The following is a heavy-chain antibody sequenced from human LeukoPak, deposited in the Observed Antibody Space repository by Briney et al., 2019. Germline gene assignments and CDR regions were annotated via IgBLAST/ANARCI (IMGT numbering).Heavy chain of an antibody. V-gene: IGHV1-69*05. J-gene: IGHJ4*02. CDR2: IIPIFGTA. CDR1: GGTFSSYA. Sequence: RASVKVSCKASGGTFSSYAISWVRQAPGQGLEWMGGIIPIFGTANYAQKFQGRVTITTDESTSTAYMELSSLRSEDTAVYYCARGGQDTAMVPYYWGQGTLVTVSS. CDR3: ARGGQDTAMVPYY. D-gene: IGHD5-18*01.